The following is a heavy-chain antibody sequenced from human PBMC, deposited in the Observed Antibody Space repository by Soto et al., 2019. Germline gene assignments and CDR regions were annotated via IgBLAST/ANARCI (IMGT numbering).Heavy chain of an antibody. CDR3: ARALTAADGRYFDY. V-gene: IGHV4-4*07. CDR1: GGSIISYY. CDR2: IHTSEGT. J-gene: IGHJ4*02. D-gene: IGHD6-13*01. Sequence: QVQLQESGPGLVKPSETLSLTCTVAGGSIISYYWSWLRQPAGKGLEWIGRIHTSEGTNYNPSLKSRVTLSVDTSNNHFSLRLSSLTAADTAVYYCARALTAADGRYFDYWCQGTLVTVSS.